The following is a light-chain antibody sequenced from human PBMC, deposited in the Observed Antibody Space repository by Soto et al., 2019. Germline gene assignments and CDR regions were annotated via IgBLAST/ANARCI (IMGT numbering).Light chain of an antibody. J-gene: IGKJ2*01. V-gene: IGKV1-13*02. Sequence: AIQLTQSPSSLSASVGDRVTITCRASQGISSALAWYQHKPGRAPRLLIYDASSLQSGVSSRFSGSGSGTDFTLTISSLQAEDVAVYYCQQYYSTPYTFGQGTKLEIK. CDR2: DAS. CDR1: QGISSA. CDR3: QQYYSTPYT.